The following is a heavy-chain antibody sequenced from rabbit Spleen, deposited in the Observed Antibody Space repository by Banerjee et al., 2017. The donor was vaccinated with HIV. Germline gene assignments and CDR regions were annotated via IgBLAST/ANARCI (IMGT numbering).Heavy chain of an antibody. D-gene: IGHD4-2*01. J-gene: IGHJ4*01. Sequence: LEESGGDLVKPGASLTLTCTASGFSFTSSYYMCWVRQAPGKGLECIACIYAGVSDSTYYASWAKGRFTISKTSSTTVTLQLNSLTAADTATYFCARDAAGREDFNLWGQGTLVTVS. CDR2: IYAGVSDST. CDR3: ARDAAGREDFNL. CDR1: GFSFTSSYY. V-gene: IGHV1S40*01.